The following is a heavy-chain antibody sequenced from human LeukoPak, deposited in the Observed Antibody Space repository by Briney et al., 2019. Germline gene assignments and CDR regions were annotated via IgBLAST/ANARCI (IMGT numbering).Heavy chain of an antibody. CDR1: GGSFSGYY. D-gene: IGHD3-9*01. Sequence: PSETLSLTSAVYGGSFSGYYWSWIRQPPGKGLEWIGEINHSGSTNYNPSLKSRVTISVDTSKNQFSLKLSSVTAADTAVYYCARGEAGYYDILTGYSGASDAFDIWGQGTMVTVSS. CDR3: ARGEAGYYDILTGYSGASDAFDI. J-gene: IGHJ3*02. V-gene: IGHV4-34*01. CDR2: INHSGST.